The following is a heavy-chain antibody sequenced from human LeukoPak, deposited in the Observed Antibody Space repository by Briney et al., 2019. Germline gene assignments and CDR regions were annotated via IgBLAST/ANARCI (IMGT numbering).Heavy chain of an antibody. CDR3: AKRASGSGTSLYHFDY. CDR2: IGNSGGRT. CDR1: GFTFSTYA. D-gene: IGHD3-10*01. V-gene: IGHV3-23*01. J-gene: IGHJ4*02. Sequence: PGGSLRLSCAASGFTFSTYAMSWVRQAPGKGLEWVSVIGNSGGRTFYADSVKGRFTISRDNSKNTLHLQMNSLRAEDTAVYYCAKRASGSGTSLYHFDYWGQGALVTASS.